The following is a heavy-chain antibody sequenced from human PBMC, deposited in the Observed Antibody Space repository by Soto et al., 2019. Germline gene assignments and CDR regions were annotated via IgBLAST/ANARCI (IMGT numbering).Heavy chain of an antibody. J-gene: IGHJ4*02. V-gene: IGHV3-23*01. CDR3: APYGSGSYYYFDY. CDR1: GFTFSSYD. CDR2: ISGSGGNT. D-gene: IGHD3-10*01. Sequence: GGSLRLSCAASGFTFSSYDMHWVRQSTGKGLEWVSAISGSGGNTYYADSVKGRFTISRDNSKNTLYLQMNSLRAEDTAVYYCAPYGSGSYYYFDYWGQGTLVTVSS.